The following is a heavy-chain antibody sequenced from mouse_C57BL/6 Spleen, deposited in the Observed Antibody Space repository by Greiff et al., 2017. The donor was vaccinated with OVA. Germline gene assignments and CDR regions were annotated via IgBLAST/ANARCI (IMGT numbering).Heavy chain of an antibody. CDR3: ARWALDSFDY. CDR1: GYTFTSYW. V-gene: IGHV1-69*01. Sequence: QVQLQQPGAELVMPGASVKLSCKASGYTFTSYWMHWVKQRPGQGLEWIGEIDPSDSYTNYNQTFKGKSTLTVDKSSSTAYMQLSSLTSEDSAVYYCARWALDSFDYWGQGTTLTVSS. J-gene: IGHJ2*01. CDR2: IDPSDSYT.